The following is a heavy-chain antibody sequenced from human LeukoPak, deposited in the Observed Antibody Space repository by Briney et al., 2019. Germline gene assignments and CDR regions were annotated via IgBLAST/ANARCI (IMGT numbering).Heavy chain of an antibody. V-gene: IGHV4-31*03. Sequence: PSETLSLTCTVSGGSISSGAYYWNWIRQHPGKGLEWIGYTYYSGSTYYNPSLKSRVTMSVDTSKNQFSLKLSSVTAADTAVYYCAREVIEDWFDPWGQGTLVTVSS. CDR2: TYYSGST. J-gene: IGHJ5*02. CDR3: AREVIEDWFDP. CDR1: GGSISSGAYY. D-gene: IGHD2/OR15-2a*01.